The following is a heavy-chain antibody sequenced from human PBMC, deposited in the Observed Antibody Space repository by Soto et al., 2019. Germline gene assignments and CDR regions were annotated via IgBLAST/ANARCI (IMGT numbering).Heavy chain of an antibody. J-gene: IGHJ6*02. CDR2: IIPIFGTA. CDR1: GGTFSSYA. V-gene: IGHV1-69*13. CDR3: GRAPRDYGDYHYYYYYSGMDV. Sequence: SVKVSCKASGGTFSSYAISWVRQAPGQGLEWMGGIIPIFGTANYAQKFQGRVTITADESTSTAYMELSSLRSEDTAVYYCGRAPRDYGDYHYYYYYSGMDVWGQGTTVTVSS. D-gene: IGHD4-17*01.